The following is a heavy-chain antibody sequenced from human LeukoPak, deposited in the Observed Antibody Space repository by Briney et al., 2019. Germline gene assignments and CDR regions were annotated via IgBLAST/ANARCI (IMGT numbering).Heavy chain of an antibody. D-gene: IGHD2-15*01. Sequence: GGSLRLSCAASGFTFSSYAMSWVRQAPGKGLEWVSAISGSGGSTYYADSVKGRFTISRDNSKNTLYLQMNSLRAEDTAVYYCARDLGGINWFDTWGQGTLVTVSS. J-gene: IGHJ5*02. CDR3: ARDLGGINWFDT. CDR2: ISGSGGST. V-gene: IGHV3-23*01. CDR1: GFTFSSYA.